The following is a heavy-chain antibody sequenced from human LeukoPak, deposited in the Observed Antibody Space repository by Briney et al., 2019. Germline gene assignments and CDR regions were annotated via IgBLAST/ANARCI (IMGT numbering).Heavy chain of an antibody. CDR1: GFTFSNYG. Sequence: GRSLRLSCITSGFTFSNYGFHWVRQAPGKGLEWTAAIWYDGSNQYYPDSVKGRFTISRDNSKNTIYLQTNSLRIEDTAMYYCARDLSSSWSPGVWGQGTMVSVSS. J-gene: IGHJ3*01. D-gene: IGHD6-13*01. CDR3: ARDLSSSWSPGV. V-gene: IGHV3-33*01. CDR2: IWYDGSNQ.